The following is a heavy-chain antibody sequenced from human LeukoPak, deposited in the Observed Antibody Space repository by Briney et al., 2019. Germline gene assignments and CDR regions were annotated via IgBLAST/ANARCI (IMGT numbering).Heavy chain of an antibody. V-gene: IGHV4-31*03. CDR3: AREAPQLRFDYYYGMDV. CDR2: IYYSGST. CDR1: GGSISSGGYY. J-gene: IGHJ6*02. Sequence: SQTLSLTCTVSGGSISSGGYYWSWIRQHPGKGLEGIGYIYYSGSTYYNPSLKSRVTISVDTSKNQFSLKLSSVTAADTAVYYCAREAPQLRFDYYYGMDVWGQGTTVTVSS. D-gene: IGHD3-10*01.